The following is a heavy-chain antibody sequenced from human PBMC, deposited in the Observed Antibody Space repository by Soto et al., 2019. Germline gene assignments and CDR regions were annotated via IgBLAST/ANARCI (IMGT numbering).Heavy chain of an antibody. CDR3: ARAPIRYVDWAGRGGLDN. CDR2: ISSSSSYT. D-gene: IGHD3-9*01. CDR1: GFTFSDYY. V-gene: IGHV3-11*06. Sequence: GGSLRLSCAASGFTFSDYYMSWIRQAPGKGLEWVSYISSSSSYTNYADSVKGRFTISRDNAKNSLYLKMNSLRAEDTAVYYCARAPIRYVDWAGRGGLDNWGQGTLVTVSS. J-gene: IGHJ4*02.